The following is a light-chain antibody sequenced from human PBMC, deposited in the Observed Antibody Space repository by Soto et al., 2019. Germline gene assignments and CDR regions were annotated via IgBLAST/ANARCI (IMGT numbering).Light chain of an antibody. CDR3: QQYNNWHPWT. Sequence: EIVLTQSPGTLSLSSGERATLSCRASQSVSYYLAWYQQKPGQATRLIIYGASTRANGIPARFSGSGSGTEFTLTISSLQSEDFAFYYCQQYNNWHPWTFGQGTKVDIK. CDR2: GAS. V-gene: IGKV3-15*01. J-gene: IGKJ1*01. CDR1: QSVSYY.